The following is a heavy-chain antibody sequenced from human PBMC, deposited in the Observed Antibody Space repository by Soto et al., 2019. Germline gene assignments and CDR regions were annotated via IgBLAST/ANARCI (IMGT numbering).Heavy chain of an antibody. Sequence: PSETLSLTCTVSGGSISSGGYYWSWIRQHPGKGLEWIGYIYYSGSTYYNPSLKSRVTISVDTSKNQFSLKLSSVTAADTAVYYCARELRGELGYYDFWSGYQPRGSDYYGMDVWGQGITVTVSS. CDR1: GGSISSGGYY. CDR2: IYYSGST. J-gene: IGHJ6*02. D-gene: IGHD3-3*01. V-gene: IGHV4-31*03. CDR3: ARELRGELGYYDFWSGYQPRGSDYYGMDV.